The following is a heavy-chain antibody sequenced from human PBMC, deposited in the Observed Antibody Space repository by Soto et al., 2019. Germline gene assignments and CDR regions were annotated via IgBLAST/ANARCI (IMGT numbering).Heavy chain of an antibody. Sequence: ASVKVSCKASGGTFSSYAISWVRQAPGQGLEWMGGIIPIFGTANYAQKFQGRVTITADESTSTAYMELSSLRSEDTAVYYCARAAESSYALNHFDYWGQGTLVTVSS. V-gene: IGHV1-69*13. CDR2: IIPIFGTA. J-gene: IGHJ4*02. CDR1: GGTFSSYA. D-gene: IGHD2-2*01. CDR3: ARAAESSYALNHFDY.